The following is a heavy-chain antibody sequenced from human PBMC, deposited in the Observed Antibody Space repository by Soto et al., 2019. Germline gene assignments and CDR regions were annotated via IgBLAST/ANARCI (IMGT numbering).Heavy chain of an antibody. Sequence: HPGGSLRLSCAASGFTFKNFAMTWVRQAPGKGLEWVSAISGSAGSTYYADSVRGRFTISRDNSKNTLFLQMNSLRAEDTAVYYCAKAELSYYWGQGALVTVSS. CDR3: AKAELSYY. J-gene: IGHJ4*02. V-gene: IGHV3-23*01. D-gene: IGHD1-7*01. CDR2: ISGSAGST. CDR1: GFTFKNFA.